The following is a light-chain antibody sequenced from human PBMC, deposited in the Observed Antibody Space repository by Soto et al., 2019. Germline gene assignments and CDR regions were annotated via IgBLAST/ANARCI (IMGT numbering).Light chain of an antibody. Sequence: DIVMTQSPLSLSVTPGGPASISCRSSQSLVHSNGYNYLDWYLQKPGQSPQVLIYLGSTGASGVPDRISGSGSGTDFTLKISRVEAEDVGVYYCMQALQTPWTFGQGTKVEIK. V-gene: IGKV2-28*01. CDR1: QSLVHSNGYNY. CDR2: LGS. CDR3: MQALQTPWT. J-gene: IGKJ1*01.